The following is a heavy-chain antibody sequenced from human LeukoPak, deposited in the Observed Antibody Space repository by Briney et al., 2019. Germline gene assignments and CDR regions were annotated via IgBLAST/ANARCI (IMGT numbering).Heavy chain of an antibody. CDR3: AREAVDLWSGYHRAFDI. Sequence: ASVKVSCKASGYTFTSYGISWVRQAPGQGLEWMGLISAYNGNTNYAQKLQGRVTMTTDTSTSTAYMELRSLRSDDTAVYYCAREAVDLWSGYHRAFDIWGQGTMVTVSS. V-gene: IGHV1-18*01. CDR2: ISAYNGNT. J-gene: IGHJ3*02. CDR1: GYTFTSYG. D-gene: IGHD3-3*01.